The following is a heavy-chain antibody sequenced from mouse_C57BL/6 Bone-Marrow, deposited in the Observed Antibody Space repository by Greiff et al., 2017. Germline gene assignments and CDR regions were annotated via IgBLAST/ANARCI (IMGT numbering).Heavy chain of an antibody. V-gene: IGHV1-19*01. CDR2: INPYNGGT. D-gene: IGHD1-1*01. J-gene: IGHJ1*03. Sequence: EVQLQQSGPVLVKPGASVKMSCKASGYTFTDYYMNWVKQSHGKSLEWIGVINPYNGGTSYNQKFKGKATLTVDTSSSTSYMELIILTSDDSAVYYCARYYYYGSRTRYFDVWGTGTTVTVSS. CDR1: GYTFTDYY. CDR3: ARYYYYGSRTRYFDV.